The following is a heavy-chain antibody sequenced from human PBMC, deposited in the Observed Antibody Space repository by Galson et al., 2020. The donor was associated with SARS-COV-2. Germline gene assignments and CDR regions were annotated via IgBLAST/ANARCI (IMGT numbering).Heavy chain of an antibody. J-gene: IGHJ6*03. Sequence: GESLKISCKASGYTFASYYMHWVRQAPGQGLEWMGVINPSGGSTTYAQKFQGRVTVTSDTSTGTVYMDLSSLRSEDTAIYYCARGGPFYSRGWFGKDYYYYMDVWGKGTTVTVSS. CDR3: ARGGPFYSRGWFGKDYYYYMDV. D-gene: IGHD6-19*01. CDR2: INPSGGST. V-gene: IGHV1-46*01. CDR1: GYTFASYY.